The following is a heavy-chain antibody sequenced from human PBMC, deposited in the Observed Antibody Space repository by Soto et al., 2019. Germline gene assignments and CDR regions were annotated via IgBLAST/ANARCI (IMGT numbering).Heavy chain of an antibody. CDR2: IYHSGST. D-gene: IGHD4-17*01. J-gene: IGHJ4*02. CDR1: GGSISSGGYS. CDR3: ARFHGDYVVDY. Sequence: QLQLQESGSGLVKPSQTLSLTCAVSGGSISSGGYSWSWIRQPPEKGLEWIGYIYHSGSTYYNPSLKSRVTISVDSSNNQFSLKLSSVTAADTDVYYCARFHGDYVVDYWGQGTLVTVSS. V-gene: IGHV4-30-2*01.